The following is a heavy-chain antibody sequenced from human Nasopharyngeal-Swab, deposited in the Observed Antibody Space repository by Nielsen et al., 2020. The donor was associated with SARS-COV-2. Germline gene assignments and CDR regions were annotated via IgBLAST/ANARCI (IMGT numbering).Heavy chain of an antibody. D-gene: IGHD6-13*01. CDR1: GFTFSSYE. CDR2: ISSSGSTI. J-gene: IGHJ3*02. V-gene: IGHV3-48*03. Sequence: GESLKNSCAASGFTFSSYEMNWVRQAPGKGLEWVSYISSSGSTIYYADSVKGRFTISRDNAKNSRYLQMNSLRAEDTAVYYCARGDGGDYSSSWYLAFDIWGQGTMVTVSS. CDR3: ARGDGGDYSSSWYLAFDI.